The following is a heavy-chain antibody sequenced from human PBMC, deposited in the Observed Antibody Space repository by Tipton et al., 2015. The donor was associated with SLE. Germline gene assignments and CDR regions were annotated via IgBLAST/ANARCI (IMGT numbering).Heavy chain of an antibody. D-gene: IGHD1-26*01. CDR2: VNSDGSST. V-gene: IGHV3-74*01. J-gene: IGHJ4*02. CDR3: ARVRSGNYYDY. CDR1: GFTFSTSW. Sequence: SLSLSCAASGFTFSTSWMHWVRQAPGKGLVWVSRVNSDGSSTRYADSVKGRFAISRDNAKNTLYLQMNSLRAEDTAVYYCARVRSGNYYDYWGQGTLVTVSS.